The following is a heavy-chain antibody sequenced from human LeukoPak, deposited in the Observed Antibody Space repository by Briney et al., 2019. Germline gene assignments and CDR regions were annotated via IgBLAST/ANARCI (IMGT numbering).Heavy chain of an antibody. D-gene: IGHD1-26*01. CDR1: GYSISSGYY. CDR3: AREKEWELLRLFDY. CDR2: IYHSGST. J-gene: IGHJ4*02. V-gene: IGHV4-38-2*02. Sequence: PSETLSLTCTVSGYSISSGYYWGWIRQPPGKGLEWIGSIYHSGSTYYNPSLKSRVTISVDTSKNQFSLKLSSVTAADTAVYYCAREKEWELLRLFDYWGQGTLVTVSS.